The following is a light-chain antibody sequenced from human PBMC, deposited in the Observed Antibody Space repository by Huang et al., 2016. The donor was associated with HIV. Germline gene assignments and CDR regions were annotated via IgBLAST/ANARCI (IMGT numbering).Light chain of an antibody. J-gene: IGKJ1*01. Sequence: DIQMTQSPSSLSASVGDRVTITCRASQDISNYLAWYQVKPGKVPRLLIHGTSTLQSGVPPRVSGSGSGTDFTLTISSLQPEDVGLYFCQKYDSSPRTFGQGTKVEIK. CDR1: QDISNY. V-gene: IGKV1-27*01. CDR2: GTS. CDR3: QKYDSSPRT.